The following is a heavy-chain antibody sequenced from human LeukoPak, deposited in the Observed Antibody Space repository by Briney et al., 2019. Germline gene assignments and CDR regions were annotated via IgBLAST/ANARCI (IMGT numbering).Heavy chain of an antibody. D-gene: IGHD4-17*01. Sequence: PSETLSLTCTVSGYSINSGYSWGWIRQPPGKGLEWIGSLFHSGGTYYTPSLESRVTISADTSRNQFSLKISSVTAADTAVYYCARAVADTTGYYGEDYWGQGTLVTVSS. CDR2: LFHSGGT. CDR1: GYSINSGYS. J-gene: IGHJ4*02. CDR3: ARAVADTTGYYGEDY. V-gene: IGHV4-38-2*02.